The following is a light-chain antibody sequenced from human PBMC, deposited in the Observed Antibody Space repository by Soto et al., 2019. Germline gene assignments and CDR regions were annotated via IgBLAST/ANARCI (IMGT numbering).Light chain of an antibody. CDR2: DAS. J-gene: IGKJ5*01. CDR1: QSVSSY. V-gene: IGKV3-11*01. Sequence: EIVLTQSPATLALSPGQRATLSCRASQSVSSYLAWYQQKPGQAPRLLIYDASNRATGIPARFSGSGSGTDFTLTISSLQSEDFAVYYCQLYYDWPPITFGQGTRLENK. CDR3: QLYYDWPPIT.